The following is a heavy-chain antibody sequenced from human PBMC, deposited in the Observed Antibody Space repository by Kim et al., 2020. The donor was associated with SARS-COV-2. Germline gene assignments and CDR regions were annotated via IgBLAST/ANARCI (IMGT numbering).Heavy chain of an antibody. D-gene: IGHD3-10*01. V-gene: IGHV1-3*01. J-gene: IGHJ5*02. CDR3: ARDGGLRITLVRGTNWFDP. CDR1: GYTFTSYA. CDR2: INAGNGNT. Sequence: ASVKVSCKASGYTFTSYAMHWVRQAPGQRLEWMGWINAGNGNTKYSQKFQGRVTITRDTSASTAYMQLSSLTSEDTAVYFCARDGGLRITLVRGTNWFDPWGQGTLVTVSS.